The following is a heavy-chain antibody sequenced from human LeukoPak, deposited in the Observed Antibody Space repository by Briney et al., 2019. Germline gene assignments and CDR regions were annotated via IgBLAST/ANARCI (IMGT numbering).Heavy chain of an antibody. J-gene: IGHJ4*02. CDR2: ISDSGTTI. CDR1: GFTYSSYE. D-gene: IGHD4-11*01. Sequence: GGSLRLSCAASGFTYSSYEMNWVRQAPGRELEWRSYISDSGTTIYYADSVKGRFTISRDNAKNSLYLQMNSLRAEDTAVYYCARDRSPTDYSAIIFDYWGQGTLVTVSS. V-gene: IGHV3-48*03. CDR3: ARDRSPTDYSAIIFDY.